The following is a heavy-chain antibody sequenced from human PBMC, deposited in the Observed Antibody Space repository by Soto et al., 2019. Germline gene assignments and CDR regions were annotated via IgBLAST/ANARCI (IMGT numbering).Heavy chain of an antibody. CDR1: GFTFSRYG. J-gene: IGHJ4*02. CDR3: ARDREQWLVGYYFDY. V-gene: IGHV3-33*01. CDR2: IWYDGSNI. D-gene: IGHD6-19*01. Sequence: PGGSLRLSCAVSGFTFSRYGMHWVRQAPGRGLEWVAVIWYDGSNIYYADSVKGRFTISRDNSKDTLDLQMNSLRAEDTAVYYCARDREQWLVGYYFDYWGQGTLVTVSS.